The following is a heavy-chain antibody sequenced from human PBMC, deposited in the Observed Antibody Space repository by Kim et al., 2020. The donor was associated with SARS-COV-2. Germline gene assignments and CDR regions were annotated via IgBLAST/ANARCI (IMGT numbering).Heavy chain of an antibody. CDR1: GGSISSSSYY. J-gene: IGHJ4*02. CDR2: IYYSGST. V-gene: IGHV4-39*01. CDR3: ARQAYSGYEAVDY. D-gene: IGHD5-12*01. Sequence: SETLSLTCTVSGGSISSSSYYWGWIRQPPGKGLEWIGSIYYSGSTYYNPSLKSRVTISVDTSKNKFSLKLSSVTDADTAVYYCARQAYSGYEAVDYWGQGTLVTVSS.